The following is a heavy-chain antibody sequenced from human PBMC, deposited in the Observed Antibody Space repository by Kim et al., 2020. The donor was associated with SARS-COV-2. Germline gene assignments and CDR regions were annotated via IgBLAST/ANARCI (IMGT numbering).Heavy chain of an antibody. Sequence: SETLSLTWTVSGGSISTSSYFWGWIRQPPGKGLEWIASMYYSGSTFYNPSLKSRVTISADTSKNQFSLKLTSVTAADTAVFYCARLGGGRCSTTGCYMDYWGRGILVTVSS. CDR2: MYYSGST. CDR1: GGSISTSSYF. CDR3: ARLGGGRCSTTGCYMDY. J-gene: IGHJ4*02. V-gene: IGHV4-39*01. D-gene: IGHD2-2*02.